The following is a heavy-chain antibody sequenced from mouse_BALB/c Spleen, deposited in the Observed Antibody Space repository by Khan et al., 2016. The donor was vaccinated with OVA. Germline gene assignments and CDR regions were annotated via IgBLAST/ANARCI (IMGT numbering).Heavy chain of an antibody. CDR2: IWGDGSI. CDR1: GFSLTGYG. J-gene: IGHJ3*01. CDR3: ARDRYYYGRGLAY. D-gene: IGHD1-1*01. V-gene: IGHV2-6-7*01. Sequence: VQLQESGPGLVAPSQSLSITCTVSGFSLTGYGVNWVRQSPGKGLEWLGMIWGDGSIDYNSALKSRLSISKDNSKSQVFLKMNSLQTDDTARYYWARDRYYYGRGLAYWGQGTLVTVSA.